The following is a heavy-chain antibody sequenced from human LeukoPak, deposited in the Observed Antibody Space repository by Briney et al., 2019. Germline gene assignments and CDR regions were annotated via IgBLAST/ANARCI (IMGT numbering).Heavy chain of an antibody. D-gene: IGHD1-26*01. J-gene: IGHJ5*02. Sequence: SETLSLTCTVSGGSINRGDYYWSWIRQPPGKGLEWIGYIYYSGSTYYHPSLKSRVTISLDTSRNQCSLKLNSVTAADTAVYYCARAGDYYTNSWFDPWGQGTLVTASS. CDR3: ARAGDYYTNSWFDP. V-gene: IGHV4-30-4*01. CDR1: GGSINRGDYY. CDR2: IYYSGST.